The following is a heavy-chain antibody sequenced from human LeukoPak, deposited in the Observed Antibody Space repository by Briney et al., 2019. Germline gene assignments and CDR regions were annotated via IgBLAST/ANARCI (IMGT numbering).Heavy chain of an antibody. CDR2: IYDSGST. CDR3: AEGGSTNFYYGDV. CDR1: GGSMTNLY. J-gene: IGHJ6*02. D-gene: IGHD2/OR15-2a*01. V-gene: IGHV4-59*01. Sequence: SETLSLTCSVSGGSMTNLYWTWIRQPPGKGLEWIGDIYDSGSTRYNTSLESRVTISVDTSKNQFSLKLSSVTAADTAVYYCAEGGSTNFYYGDVWGQGTTVTVSS.